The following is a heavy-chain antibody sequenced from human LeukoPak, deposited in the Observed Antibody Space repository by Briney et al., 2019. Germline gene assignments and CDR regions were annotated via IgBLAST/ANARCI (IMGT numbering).Heavy chain of an antibody. D-gene: IGHD2-21*02. CDR2: ISSSSSTI. V-gene: IGHV3-48*02. Sequence: GGSLRLSCAASGFTFSSYSMNWVRQAPGKGLEWVSYISSSSSTIYYADSVKGRFTISRDNAKNSLYLQMSSLRDEDTAVYYCARDKYAHIVVVTANDYWGQGTLVTVSS. J-gene: IGHJ4*02. CDR1: GFTFSSYS. CDR3: ARDKYAHIVVVTANDY.